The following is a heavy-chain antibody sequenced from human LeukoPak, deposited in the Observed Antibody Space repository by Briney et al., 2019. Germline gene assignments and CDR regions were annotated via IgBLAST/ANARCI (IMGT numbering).Heavy chain of an antibody. J-gene: IGHJ4*02. CDR2: ISTGGDPT. Sequence: PGGSLRLSCAASGFNFGDFPMTWVRQAPGKGLEWVSSISTGGDPTSYADSVKGRFTISRDNSRSMVYLQANNLTIEDTAVYYCARDWAPGTTKKFDYWGQGTLVTVSS. CDR3: ARDWAPGTTKKFDY. V-gene: IGHV3-23*01. CDR1: GFNFGDFP. D-gene: IGHD1-1*01.